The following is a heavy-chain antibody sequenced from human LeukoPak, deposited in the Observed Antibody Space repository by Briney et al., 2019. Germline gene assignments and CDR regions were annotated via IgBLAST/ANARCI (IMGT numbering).Heavy chain of an antibody. CDR3: ARVYYDILTGYYSAPYLPFDY. V-gene: IGHV1-46*01. Sequence: ASVKVSCKASGYTFTSYYMHWVRQAPGQGLEWMGIINPSGGSTSYAQKFQGRVTMTRDMSTSTVYMELSSLRSEDTAVYYCARVYYDILTGYYSAPYLPFDYWGQGTLVTVSS. CDR2: INPSGGST. D-gene: IGHD3-9*01. J-gene: IGHJ4*02. CDR1: GYTFTSYY.